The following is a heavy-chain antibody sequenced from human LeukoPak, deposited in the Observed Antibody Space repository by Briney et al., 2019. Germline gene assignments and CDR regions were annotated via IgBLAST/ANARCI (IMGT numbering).Heavy chain of an antibody. CDR2: IWYDGSNK. CDR3: GKDFSYYDSSGSGPDY. Sequence: GGSLRLSCAASGFPFSTYGMHWVRQAPGRGLEWVAFIWYDGSNKYYADSVKGRFTICRDNSKNTLYLQMNSLRVEETAVYYCGKDFSYYDSSGSGPDYWGQGTLVTVSS. V-gene: IGHV3-30*02. CDR1: GFPFSTYG. J-gene: IGHJ4*02. D-gene: IGHD3-22*01.